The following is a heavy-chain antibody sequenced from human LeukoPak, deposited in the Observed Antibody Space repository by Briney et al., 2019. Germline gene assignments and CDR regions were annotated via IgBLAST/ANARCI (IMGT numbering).Heavy chain of an antibody. CDR2: SNPNSGGT. J-gene: IGHJ6*02. CDR1: GYTFTGYY. D-gene: IGHD2-2*01. V-gene: IGHV1-2*02. CDR3: ASASPSSKEGYYYYGMDV. Sequence: GASVKVSCKASGYTFTGYYMHWVRQAPGQGPEWMGWSNPNSGGTNYAQKFQGRVTMTRDTSISTAYMELSRLRSDDTAVYYCASASPSSKEGYYYYGMDVWGQGTTVTVSS.